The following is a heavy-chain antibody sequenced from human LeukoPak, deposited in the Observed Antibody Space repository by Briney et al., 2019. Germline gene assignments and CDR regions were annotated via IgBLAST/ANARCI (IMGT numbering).Heavy chain of an antibody. D-gene: IGHD5-12*01. J-gene: IGHJ4*02. V-gene: IGHV1-2*02. CDR3: ATALRGKSVDY. Sequence: GAPVKVSCKASGYTFTAYYLHWVRQAPGQGLEWMGWVNPHSGGINYAQKFQGRVTMTRDTSINTAYMELSKLISDDAAVYYCATALRGKSVDYWGQGTLVTVSS. CDR2: VNPHSGGI. CDR1: GYTFTAYY.